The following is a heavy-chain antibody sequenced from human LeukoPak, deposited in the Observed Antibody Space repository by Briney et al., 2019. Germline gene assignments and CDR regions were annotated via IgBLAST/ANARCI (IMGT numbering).Heavy chain of an antibody. CDR1: GFTFSSYE. J-gene: IGHJ6*04. CDR3: AELGITMIGGV. V-gene: IGHV3-48*03. D-gene: IGHD3-10*02. CDR2: ISSSGSTI. Sequence: GGSLRLSCAASGFTFSSYEMNWVRQAPGKGLEWVSYISSSGSTIYYADSVKGRFTISRDNAKNSLHLQMNSLRAEDTAVYYCAELGITMIGGVWGKGTTVTVSS.